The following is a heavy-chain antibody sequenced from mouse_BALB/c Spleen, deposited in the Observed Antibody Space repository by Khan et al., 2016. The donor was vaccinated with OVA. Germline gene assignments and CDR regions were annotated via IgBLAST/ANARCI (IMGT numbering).Heavy chain of an antibody. CDR2: IWGDGST. J-gene: IGHJ3*01. D-gene: IGHD1-1*01. CDR1: GFSLTGYG. V-gene: IGHV2-6-7*01. Sequence: QVQLKESGPGLVAPSQSLSITCTVSGFSLTGYGVNWLRQPPGKGLEWLGMIWGDGSTDYNSVLKSRMNISKDNSTSQVFLKMTSLQTDDTDRYYCATLYYGGSRVAFAYWGQGTLVTVSA. CDR3: ATLYYGGSRVAFAY.